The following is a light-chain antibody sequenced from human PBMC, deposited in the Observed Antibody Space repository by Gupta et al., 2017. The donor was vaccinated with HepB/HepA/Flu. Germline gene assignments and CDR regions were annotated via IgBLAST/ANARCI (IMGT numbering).Light chain of an antibody. CDR2: RAS. J-gene: IGKJ5*01. Sequence: DIQMTQSPSTLSASVGDRVTITCRASHSISSWLAWYQQKPGKAPKLLIYRASSLDSGVPSRFSGSGSGTEFTLTISSLQPDDFATYYCQQYNSYSSTFGQGTRLEIK. CDR3: QQYNSYSST. CDR1: HSISSW. V-gene: IGKV1-5*03.